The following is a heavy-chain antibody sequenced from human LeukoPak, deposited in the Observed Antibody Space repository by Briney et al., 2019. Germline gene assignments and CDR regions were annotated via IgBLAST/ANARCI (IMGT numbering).Heavy chain of an antibody. CDR1: GGSITSSSYY. Sequence: ASETLSLTCTVSGGSITSSSYYWGWIRQPPGKGLEWIGSVYYSGNSYNNPSLKSRVTLSVDTSKNQFSLKLSSVTAADTAIYYCTREYGFMTTVFHAFDIWGQGTVVTVSS. D-gene: IGHD4-17*01. V-gene: IGHV4-39*07. CDR2: VYYSGNS. J-gene: IGHJ3*02. CDR3: TREYGFMTTVFHAFDI.